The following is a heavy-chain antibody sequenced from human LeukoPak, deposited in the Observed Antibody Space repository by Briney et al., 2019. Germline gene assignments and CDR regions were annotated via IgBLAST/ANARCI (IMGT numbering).Heavy chain of an antibody. Sequence: SETLSLTCTVSDGSISGYYWSWIRQPPGMGLEWIGYIYYSGSTNYNPSLKSRVTISVDTSKNQFSLKLSSVTAADTAVYYCARDQGITIFGVVIRDAFDIWGQGTMVTVSS. D-gene: IGHD3-3*01. J-gene: IGHJ3*02. V-gene: IGHV4-59*01. CDR2: IYYSGST. CDR1: DGSISGYY. CDR3: ARDQGITIFGVVIRDAFDI.